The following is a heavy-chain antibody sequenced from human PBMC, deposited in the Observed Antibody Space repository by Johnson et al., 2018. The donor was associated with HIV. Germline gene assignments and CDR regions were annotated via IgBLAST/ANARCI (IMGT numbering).Heavy chain of an antibody. Sequence: VQLVESGGGLIKPGGSLRLSGAAPGFTFSNAWMSWVRQAPGKGLEWVGRIKSKTNGWTTDYASPVKGRFTISRDNSKNTLYLQMNSLRAEDRAVYYCARESANSGRYAGAFDVWGQGTMVIVSS. D-gene: IGHD1-26*01. J-gene: IGHJ3*01. CDR2: IKSKTNGWTT. V-gene: IGHV3-15*01. CDR1: GFTFSNAW. CDR3: ARESANSGRYAGAFDV.